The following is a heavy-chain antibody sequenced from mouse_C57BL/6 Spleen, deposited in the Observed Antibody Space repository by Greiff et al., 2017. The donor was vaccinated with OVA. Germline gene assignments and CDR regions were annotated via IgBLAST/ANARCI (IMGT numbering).Heavy chain of an antibody. CDR2: IYPGSGST. CDR1: GYTFTSYW. V-gene: IGHV1-55*01. J-gene: IGHJ3*01. Sequence: QVQLQQSGAELVKPGASVKMSCKASGYTFTSYWITWVKQRPGQGLEWIGDIYPGSGSTNYNEKFKSKATLTVDTSSSTAYMQLSSLTSEDSAVYYCARSGDDYDGFAYWGQGTLVTVSA. CDR3: ARSGDDYDGFAY. D-gene: IGHD2-4*01.